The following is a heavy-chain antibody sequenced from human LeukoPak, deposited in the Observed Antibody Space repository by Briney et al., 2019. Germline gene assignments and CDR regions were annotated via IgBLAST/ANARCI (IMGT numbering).Heavy chain of an antibody. D-gene: IGHD3-3*01. J-gene: IGHJ6*03. V-gene: IGHV4-34*01. CDR2: IYYSGST. CDR3: ARDPFDFWSGYKNYYYYYMDV. Sequence: PSETLSLTCAVYGGSFSGYYWSWIRQPPGKGLEWIGSIYYSGSTYYNPSLKSRVTISVDTSKNQFSLKLSSVTAADTAVYYCARDPFDFWSGYKNYYYYYMDVWGKGTTVTVSS. CDR1: GGSFSGYY.